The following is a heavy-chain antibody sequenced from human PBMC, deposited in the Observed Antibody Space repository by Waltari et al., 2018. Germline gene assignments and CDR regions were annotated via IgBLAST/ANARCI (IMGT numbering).Heavy chain of an antibody. CDR2: IYYTGKT. V-gene: IGHV4-34*02. J-gene: IGHJ4*02. D-gene: IGHD6-13*01. Sequence: QVQLQQWGAGLLKPSETLSLTCAVFDDSFNIYYWTWIRQPPGKGLEWIGEIYYTGKTNYNPSLKTRVTISVDTSKKQFSLKLGSVTAADTAVYYCARRGMGIRNWGQGTLVTVSP. CDR1: DDSFNIYY. CDR3: ARRGMGIRN.